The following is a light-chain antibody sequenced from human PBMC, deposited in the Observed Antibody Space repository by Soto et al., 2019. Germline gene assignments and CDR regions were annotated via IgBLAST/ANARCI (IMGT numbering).Light chain of an antibody. CDR2: DVS. J-gene: IGLJ1*01. V-gene: IGLV2-14*01. CDR1: SSDVGGYHY. CDR3: SSYTSSSTYV. Sequence: QSVLSQPGSVSGSPGQSITISCTGTSSDVGGYHYVSWYQQYPGKAPKVMIYDVSNRPSGVSNRFSGSKSGTTASLTISGLQAEDEADYYCSSYTSSSTYVFGTGTKVTVL.